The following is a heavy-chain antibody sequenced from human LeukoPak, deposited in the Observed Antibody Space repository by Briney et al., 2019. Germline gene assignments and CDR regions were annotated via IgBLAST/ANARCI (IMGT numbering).Heavy chain of an antibody. CDR3: AKSRGSYYDFWSGYYF. D-gene: IGHD3-3*01. CDR1: GFTFSSYA. J-gene: IGHJ4*02. V-gene: IGHV3-23*01. Sequence: GGSLRLSCAASGFTFSSYAMSWVRQAPGKGLEWVSAISGSGGSTYYADSVKGRFTISRDDSKNTLYLQMNSLRAEDTAVYYCAKSRGSYYDFWSGYYFWGQGTLVTVSS. CDR2: ISGSGGST.